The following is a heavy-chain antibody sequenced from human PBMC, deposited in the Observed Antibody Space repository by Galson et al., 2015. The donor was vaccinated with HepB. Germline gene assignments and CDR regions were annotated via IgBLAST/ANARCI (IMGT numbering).Heavy chain of an antibody. Sequence: SVKVSCKASGYTFSNYGITWVRQAPGQGLEWMGWINTYSGNTNYLLELQDRTTMTTDTSTSTAYMELKSLRSDDTAVYYCARVILTRYSTYYYMDVWGEGTTVTVSS. CDR2: INTYSGNT. D-gene: IGHD2-8*01. CDR1: GYTFSNYG. J-gene: IGHJ6*03. CDR3: ARVILTRYSTYYYMDV. V-gene: IGHV1-18*01.